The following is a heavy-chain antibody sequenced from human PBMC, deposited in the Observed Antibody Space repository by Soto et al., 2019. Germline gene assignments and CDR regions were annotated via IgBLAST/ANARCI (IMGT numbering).Heavy chain of an antibody. J-gene: IGHJ5*02. V-gene: IGHV4-59*02. CDR1: GGSVSSVYY. CDR2: ISYSGTT. Sequence: SETLSLTCAVSGGSVSSVYYWNWIRQSPGKGLEWIGYISYSGTTKYNPSLKSRVTISADTSKNQFSLKLSSVTAADTAVYYCARSRRNYFDPWGQGTLVTVS. CDR3: ARSRRNYFDP.